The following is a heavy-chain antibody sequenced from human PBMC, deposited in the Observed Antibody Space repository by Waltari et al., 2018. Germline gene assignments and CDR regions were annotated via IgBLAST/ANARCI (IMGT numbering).Heavy chain of an antibody. V-gene: IGHV3-53*02. Sequence: EVQMVETGGGLIQPGGSLRLSCAVSGFTVNSKSMSWVRQAPGQGLEWVSVLYSGGSTFYADSVKGRFSISREISKNTLYLQMNSLRAEDTAVYYCARDRPFDLWGRGTLVTVSS. CDR2: LYSGGST. J-gene: IGHJ2*01. CDR3: ARDRPFDL. CDR1: GFTVNSKS.